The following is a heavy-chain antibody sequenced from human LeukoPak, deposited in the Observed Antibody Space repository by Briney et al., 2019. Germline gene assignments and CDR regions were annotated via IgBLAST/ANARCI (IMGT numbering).Heavy chain of an antibody. CDR2: ISSSSSYI. CDR1: GFTFSSYS. D-gene: IGHD2-8*01. J-gene: IGHJ6*03. V-gene: IGHV3-21*01. Sequence: GGSLRLSCAASGFTFSSYSMNWVRQAPGKGLEWVSSISSSSSYIYYADSVKGRFSISRDSPKNTLYLQMNSLRAEDTAVYYCAKDRCSNGVGCYYYYMDVWGKGTTVTISS. CDR3: AKDRCSNGVGCYYYYMDV.